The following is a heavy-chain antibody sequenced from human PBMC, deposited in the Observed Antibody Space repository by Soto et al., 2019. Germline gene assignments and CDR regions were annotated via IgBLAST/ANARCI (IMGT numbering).Heavy chain of an antibody. CDR2: INAGNGNT. J-gene: IGHJ5*02. V-gene: IGHV1-3*01. Sequence: QVQLVQSGAEVKKPGASVKISCKASGSTFTSYVIHWVRQAPGQRLEWMGWINAGNGNTKNSQKFQGRVTITRDTSANTAYMELNSLRSEDTAVYYCAISRTTVITFNWFDPWGQGTLVTVSS. CDR3: AISRTTVITFNWFDP. CDR1: GSTFTSYV. D-gene: IGHD4-17*01.